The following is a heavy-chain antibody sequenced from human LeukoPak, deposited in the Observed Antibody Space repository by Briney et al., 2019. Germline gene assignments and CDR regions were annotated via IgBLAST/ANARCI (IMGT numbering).Heavy chain of an antibody. CDR3: ARDTNPSYSGWYNLPDY. CDR2: INPSGGGT. Sequence: ASVKVSCKASGYTFTSYYMHWVRQAPGQGLEWMGIINPSGGGTSYAQKFQGRVTMTRDTSTSTVYMELSSLRSEDTAVYYCARDTNPSYSGWYNLPDYWGQGTLVTVSS. CDR1: GYTFTSYY. V-gene: IGHV1-46*01. D-gene: IGHD6-19*01. J-gene: IGHJ4*02.